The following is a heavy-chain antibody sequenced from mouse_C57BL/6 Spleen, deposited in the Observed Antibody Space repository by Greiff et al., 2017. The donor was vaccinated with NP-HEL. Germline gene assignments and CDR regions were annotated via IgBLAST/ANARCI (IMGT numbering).Heavy chain of an antibody. J-gene: IGHJ1*03. D-gene: IGHD1-1*01. Sequence: EVKLVESGPGLAKPSQTLSLTCSVTGYSITSDYWNWIRKFPGNKLEYMGYISYSGSTYYNPSLKSRISITRDTSKNQYYLQLNSVTTEDTATYYCARWTYYYGSSYVGYFDVWGTGTTVTVSS. V-gene: IGHV3-8*01. CDR3: ARWTYYYGSSYVGYFDV. CDR2: ISYSGST. CDR1: GYSITSDY.